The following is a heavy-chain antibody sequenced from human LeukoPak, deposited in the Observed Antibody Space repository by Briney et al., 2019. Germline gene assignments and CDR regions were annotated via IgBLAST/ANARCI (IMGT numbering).Heavy chain of an antibody. CDR2: ITSSGSTR. CDR1: GFTFSSYE. D-gene: IGHD2-2*01. CDR3: ARDLDCSSISCYGLRGAFDI. Sequence: GGSLRLSCAASGFTFSSYEMNWVRQAPGKGLEWVSYITSSGSTRYYGDSMKGRFTISRDNAKNSLYLQMNSLRAEDTAVYYCARDLDCSSISCYGLRGAFDIWGQGTMVTVSS. V-gene: IGHV3-48*03. J-gene: IGHJ3*02.